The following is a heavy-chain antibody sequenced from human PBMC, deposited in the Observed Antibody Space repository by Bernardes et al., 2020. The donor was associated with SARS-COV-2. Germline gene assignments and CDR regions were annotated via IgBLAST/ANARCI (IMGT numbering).Heavy chain of an antibody. J-gene: IGHJ4*02. Sequence: SLRLSCEGSGFTLSDHGMYWVRQAPGKGLEWIAYIGASSGNINYADSVKGRFTVSRDNAKNSLFLQMDSLRDDDTAVYYCARRLIIEARAGLDYWGQGTLVTVSS. CDR1: GFTLSDHG. CDR2: IGASSGNI. D-gene: IGHD2-21*02. V-gene: IGHV3-48*02. CDR3: ARRLIIEARAGLDY.